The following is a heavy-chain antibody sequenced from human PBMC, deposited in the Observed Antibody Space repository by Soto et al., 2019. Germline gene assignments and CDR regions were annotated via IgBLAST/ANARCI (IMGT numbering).Heavy chain of an antibody. D-gene: IGHD6-19*01. CDR2: IYQSGVT. CDR1: GDSYSISTYS. Sequence: SETLSLACNMSGDSYSISTYSWSWIRQPPGKALQWIGFIYQSGVTSYNPSLASRVSISLDRSNNQCSLKLKSVTAADTAVYFCAGLPYTSGLRFDPWGPGTLVTVSS. V-gene: IGHV4-30-2*01. J-gene: IGHJ5*02. CDR3: AGLPYTSGLRFDP.